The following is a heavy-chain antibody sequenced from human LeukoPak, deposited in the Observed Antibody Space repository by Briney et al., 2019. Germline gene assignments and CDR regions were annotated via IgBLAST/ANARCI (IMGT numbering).Heavy chain of an antibody. V-gene: IGHV3-30-3*01. J-gene: IGHJ3*02. CDR3: AKVGYYYDSRGSDFDAFDI. CDR2: ISYDGSNK. CDR1: GFTFSSYA. D-gene: IGHD3-22*01. Sequence: QPGRSLRLSCAASGFTFSSYAMHWVRQAPGKGLEWVAVISYDGSNKYYADSVKGRSTISRDNSKNTLYLQMNSLRAEDTAVYYCAKVGYYYDSRGSDFDAFDIWGQGTMVTVSS.